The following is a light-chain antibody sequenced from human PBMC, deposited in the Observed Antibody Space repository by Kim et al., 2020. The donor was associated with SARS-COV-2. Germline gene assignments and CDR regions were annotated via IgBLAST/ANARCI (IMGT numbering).Light chain of an antibody. J-gene: IGKJ2*01. CDR2: WAS. CDR3: QQYYSTPYT. CDR1: QTILYSSNNKNY. Sequence: RATINCKSSQTILYSSNNKNYLAWYQQKPGQPPKLLFYWASTRESGVPDRFSGSGSGSDFTLTISSLQAEDVAAYYCQQYYSTPYTFGQGTKLEI. V-gene: IGKV4-1*01.